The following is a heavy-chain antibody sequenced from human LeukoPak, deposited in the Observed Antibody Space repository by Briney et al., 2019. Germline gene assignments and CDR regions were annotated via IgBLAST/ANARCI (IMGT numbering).Heavy chain of an antibody. D-gene: IGHD4-17*01. Sequence: KSSETLSLTCSLSGGAFDSGSHSWAWIRQPPGKGLEWVGAVYSSGTKRYNPSLRSRASVSVDTSRSRFSLTLRSVTAADAALYYCARVTRYDDSRTYSYMDVWGKGTTVTVSS. CDR1: GGAFDSGSHS. CDR3: ARVTRYDDSRTYSYMDV. CDR2: VYSSGTK. J-gene: IGHJ6*03. V-gene: IGHV4-39*07.